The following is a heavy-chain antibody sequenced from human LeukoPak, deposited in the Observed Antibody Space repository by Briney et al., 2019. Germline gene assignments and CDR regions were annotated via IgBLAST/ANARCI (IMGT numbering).Heavy chain of an antibody. CDR1: GGTFSSYA. V-gene: IGHV1-69*06. Sequence: SVKVSCKASGGTFSSYAISWVRQAPGQGLEWMGRIIPIFGTANYAQKFQGRVTITADKSTSTAYMELSSLRSEDTAVYYCARRGLHGSGSYYYYYYMDVWGKGTTVTDSS. CDR3: ARRGLHGSGSYYYYYYMDV. D-gene: IGHD3-10*01. CDR2: IIPIFGTA. J-gene: IGHJ6*03.